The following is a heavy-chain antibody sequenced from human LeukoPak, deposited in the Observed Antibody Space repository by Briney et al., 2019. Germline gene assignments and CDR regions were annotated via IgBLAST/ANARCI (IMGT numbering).Heavy chain of an antibody. CDR2: ISYDGSNK. V-gene: IGHV3-30*04. CDR3: ASPSGSSGWYRYYFDY. D-gene: IGHD6-19*01. Sequence: PGGSLRLSCAPSGFTLISYAMHWARQPPGKGLEWGEVISYDGSNKYYADSVKGRFTISRDNSKNTLYLQMNSLRAEDTAVYYCASPSGSSGWYRYYFDYWGQGTLVTVSS. J-gene: IGHJ4*02. CDR1: GFTLISYA.